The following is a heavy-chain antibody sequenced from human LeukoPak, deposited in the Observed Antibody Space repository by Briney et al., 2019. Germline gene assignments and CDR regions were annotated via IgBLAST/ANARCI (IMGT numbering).Heavy chain of an antibody. CDR2: IYHSGST. J-gene: IGHJ4*02. Sequence: SETLSLTCADSGGSISSSNWWSWVRQPPGKGLEWIGEIYHSGSTNYNPSLKSRVTISVDTSKNQFSLKLSSVTAADTAVYYCARDPRRQGDYWGQGTLVTVSS. CDR1: GGSISSSNW. V-gene: IGHV4-4*02. CDR3: ARDPRRQGDY.